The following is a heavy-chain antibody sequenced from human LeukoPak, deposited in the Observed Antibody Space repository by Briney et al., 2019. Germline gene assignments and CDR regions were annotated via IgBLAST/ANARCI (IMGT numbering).Heavy chain of an antibody. CDR1: GGSFSGYY. CDR3: ARGGRFLSAWFDP. J-gene: IGHJ5*02. D-gene: IGHD3-3*01. V-gene: IGHV4-34*01. Sequence: SETLSLTCAAYGGSFSGYYWSWIRQPPGKGLEWIGEINHSGSTNYNPSLKSRVTISVDTSKNQFSLKLSSVTAADTAVYYCARGGRFLSAWFDPWGQGTLVTVSS. CDR2: INHSGST.